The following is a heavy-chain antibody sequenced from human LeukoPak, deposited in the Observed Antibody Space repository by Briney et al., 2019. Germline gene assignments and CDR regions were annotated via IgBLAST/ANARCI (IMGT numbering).Heavy chain of an antibody. J-gene: IGHJ6*03. V-gene: IGHV4-4*07. CDR2: IYTSGST. Sequence: KPSETLSLTCTVSGGSISSYYWSWIRQPAGKGLEWIGRIYTSGSTNYNPSLKSRVTMSVDTSKNQFSLKLSSVTAADTAVYYCARDLTNLEPEFLLGYCSGGSCYPPSYYYYMDVWGKGTTVTVSS. CDR3: ARDLTNLEPEFLLGYCSGGSCYPPSYYYYMDV. D-gene: IGHD2-15*01. CDR1: GGSISSYY.